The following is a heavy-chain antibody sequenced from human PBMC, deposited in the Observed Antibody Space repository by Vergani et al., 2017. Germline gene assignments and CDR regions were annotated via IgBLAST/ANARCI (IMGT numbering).Heavy chain of an antibody. J-gene: IGHJ4*02. V-gene: IGHV3-30*18. Sequence: QVQLVESGGGVVQPGRSLRLSCAASGFTFSSYGMHWVRQAPGKGLEWVAVISYDGSNKYYADYVKGRFTISRDNSENTLYLQMNSLRAEDTAVYYCAKDSLWFGESQSYFDYWGQGTLVTVSS. D-gene: IGHD3-10*01. CDR1: GFTFSSYG. CDR2: ISYDGSNK. CDR3: AKDSLWFGESQSYFDY.